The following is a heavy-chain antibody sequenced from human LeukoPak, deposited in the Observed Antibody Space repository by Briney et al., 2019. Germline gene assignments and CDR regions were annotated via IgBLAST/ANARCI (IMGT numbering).Heavy chain of an antibody. D-gene: IGHD2-21*02. Sequence: GESLKISCKGSGYSFTSYWIGWVRQMPGKGLEWMGIIYPGDSDTRYSPSFQGQVTISADRSISTAYLQWSSLKASDTAMYYCARSRPEYCGGDCYPYYFDYWGQGTLVTVSS. J-gene: IGHJ4*02. CDR2: IYPGDSDT. V-gene: IGHV5-51*01. CDR3: ARSRPEYCGGDCYPYYFDY. CDR1: GYSFTSYW.